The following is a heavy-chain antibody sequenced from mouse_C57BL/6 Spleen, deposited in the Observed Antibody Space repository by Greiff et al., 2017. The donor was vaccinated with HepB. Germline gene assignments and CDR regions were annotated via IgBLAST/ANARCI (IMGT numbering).Heavy chain of an antibody. CDR1: GYTFTDYE. CDR3: TRRGPYDDDGFAY. Sequence: QVHVKQSGAELVRPGASVTLSCKASGYTFTDYEMHWVKQTPVHGLEWIGAIDPETGGTAYNQKFKGKAILTADKSSSTAYMELRSLTSEDSAVYYCTRRGPYDDDGFAYWGQGTLVTVSA. J-gene: IGHJ3*01. D-gene: IGHD2-4*01. CDR2: IDPETGGT. V-gene: IGHV1-15*01.